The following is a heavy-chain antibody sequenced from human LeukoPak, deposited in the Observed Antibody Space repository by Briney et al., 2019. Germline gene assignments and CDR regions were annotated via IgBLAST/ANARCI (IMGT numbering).Heavy chain of an antibody. CDR2: TYYRSKWYN. CDR3: ARDAGYSSSWYKGGYNWFDP. V-gene: IGHV6-1*01. Sequence: SQTLSLTCAISGDSVSSNSAAWNWIRQSPSRGLEWLGRTYYRSKWYNDYAVSVKSRITINPDTSKNQFSLQLNSVTPEDTAVYYCARDAGYSSSWYKGGYNWFDPWGQGTLVTVSS. CDR1: GDSVSSNSAA. J-gene: IGHJ5*02. D-gene: IGHD6-13*01.